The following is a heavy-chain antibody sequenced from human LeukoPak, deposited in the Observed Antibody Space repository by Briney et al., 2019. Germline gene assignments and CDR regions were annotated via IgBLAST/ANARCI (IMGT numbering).Heavy chain of an antibody. CDR1: GGSFSGYY. V-gene: IGHV4-34*01. CDR3: ARGRENLYIVATRDEYYYGMDV. J-gene: IGHJ6*02. Sequence: SETLSLTCAVYGGSFSGYYWSWIRQPPGKGLEWIGEINHSGSTNYNPSLKSQVTISVDTSKNQFSLKLSSVTAADTAVYYCARGRENLYIVATRDEYYYGMDVWGQGTTVTVSS. D-gene: IGHD5-12*01. CDR2: INHSGST.